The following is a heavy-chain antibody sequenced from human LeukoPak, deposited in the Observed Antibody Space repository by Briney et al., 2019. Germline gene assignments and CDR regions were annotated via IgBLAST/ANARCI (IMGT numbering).Heavy chain of an antibody. Sequence: GGSLRLSCAASGFSFSGYWMTWVRQAPGKGLEWVAKIKQAGSEKYYVDSVKGRFTISRDNAKNSLYLQMNSLRAVDTAMYYCARVGGDYYFDFWGQGTPVTVSS. V-gene: IGHV3-7*05. CDR3: ARVGGDYYFDF. D-gene: IGHD3-16*01. CDR1: GFSFSGYW. CDR2: IKQAGSEK. J-gene: IGHJ4*02.